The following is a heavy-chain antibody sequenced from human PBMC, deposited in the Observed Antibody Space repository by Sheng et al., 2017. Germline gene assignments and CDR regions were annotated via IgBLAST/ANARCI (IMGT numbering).Heavy chain of an antibody. J-gene: IGHJ4*02. V-gene: IGHV3-48*01. D-gene: IGHD4-4*01. Sequence: EVQLVESGGGLVQPGGSLRLSCAASGFTFSSYSMNWVRQAPGKGLEWVSYISSSSSTIYYADSVKGRFTISRDNAKNSLYLQMTSLRAEDTALYYCARDVDYTRDDYYFDYWGQGTLVTVSS. CDR3: ARDVDYTRDDYYFDY. CDR1: GFTFSSYS. CDR2: ISSSSSTI.